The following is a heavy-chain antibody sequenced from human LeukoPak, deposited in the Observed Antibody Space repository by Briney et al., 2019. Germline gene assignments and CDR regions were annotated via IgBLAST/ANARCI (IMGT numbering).Heavy chain of an antibody. V-gene: IGHV1-8*01. CDR1: GYTFTSYD. CDR3: ARFQRPFDY. CDR2: MSPNSGYT. Sequence: ASVKVSCKASGYTFTSYDINWIRQAAGQGPEWVGWMSPNSGYTGYARKFQGRVTMTSKNSLNTVYMELSSLRSEDTAVYFCARFQRPFDYWGQGTLVTVSS. J-gene: IGHJ4*02.